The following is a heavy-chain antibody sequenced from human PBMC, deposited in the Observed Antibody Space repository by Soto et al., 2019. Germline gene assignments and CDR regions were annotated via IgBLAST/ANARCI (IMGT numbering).Heavy chain of an antibody. D-gene: IGHD3-16*01. J-gene: IGHJ4*02. Sequence: PGGSLRLSCAASGFPFSSHALHWVRQAPGKGPEWVAIISYDGSIHNYADSVKGRFTISRDNSKNTLYLQMNSLRAGDTAVYYCARRAYMISSEYYWGRGTLVTVSS. CDR3: ARRAYMISSEYY. V-gene: IGHV3-30-3*01. CDR2: ISYDGSIH. CDR1: GFPFSSHA.